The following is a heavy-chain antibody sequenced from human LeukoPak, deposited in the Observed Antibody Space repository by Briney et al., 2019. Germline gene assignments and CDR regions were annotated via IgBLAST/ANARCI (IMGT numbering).Heavy chain of an antibody. J-gene: IGHJ4*02. CDR2: IYYTGT. V-gene: IGHV4-59*01. D-gene: IGHD7-27*01. Sequence: KPSETLSLTCTVSGGSISSYYWSWIRQPPGKGLEWIGYIYYTGTSYNPSLKSRVTISADTSKNQFSLNLSSVTAADTAVYYCASRKLGNDYWGQGTLVTVSS. CDR3: ASRKLGNDY. CDR1: GGSISSYY.